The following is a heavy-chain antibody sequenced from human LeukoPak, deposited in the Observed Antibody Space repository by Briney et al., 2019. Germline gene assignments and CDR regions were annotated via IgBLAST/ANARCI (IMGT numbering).Heavy chain of an antibody. Sequence: SVKVSCKASGGTFSSYAISWVRQAPGQGLEWMGGIIPIFGTANYAQKFQGRVTITADKSTSTAYMELSSLRSEDTAVYYCARDRAGGYSRNFDYWGQGTLVTVSS. D-gene: IGHD5-18*01. V-gene: IGHV1-69*06. CDR1: GGTFSSYA. J-gene: IGHJ4*02. CDR3: ARDRAGGYSRNFDY. CDR2: IIPIFGTA.